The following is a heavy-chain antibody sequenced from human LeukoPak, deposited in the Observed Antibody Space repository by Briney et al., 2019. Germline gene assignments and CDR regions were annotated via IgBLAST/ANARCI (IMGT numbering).Heavy chain of an antibody. J-gene: IGHJ4*02. CDR1: GYPFSSYW. Sequence: GEALKISFKTSGYPFSSYWIQWGRPLPGKELELMGIIYPGDADTRYRPAFQGHVTISADKSISTTYLQWSSLKASDAGMYYCARRGYQMLHLDSWGQGTLVTVSS. D-gene: IGHD2-2*01. CDR3: ARRGYQMLHLDS. V-gene: IGHV5-51*01. CDR2: IYPGDADT.